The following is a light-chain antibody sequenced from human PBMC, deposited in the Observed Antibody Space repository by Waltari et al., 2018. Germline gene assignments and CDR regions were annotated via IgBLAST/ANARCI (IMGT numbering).Light chain of an antibody. V-gene: IGLV1-44*01. CDR2: VND. Sequence: QSILTQPPSVSGVPGQRVSISCSGSHSNIGSHPVNWYQHPPGAAPRLLIYVNDERASGVPERFSASKSGTSASLAISDLEFDDEADYYCASWDGSLTVNVFGSGTKVTVL. CDR3: ASWDGSLTVNV. J-gene: IGLJ6*01. CDR1: HSNIGSHP.